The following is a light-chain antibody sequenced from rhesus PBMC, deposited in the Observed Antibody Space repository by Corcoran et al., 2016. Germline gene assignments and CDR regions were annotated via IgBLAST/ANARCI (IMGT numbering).Light chain of an antibody. CDR1: QGINKE. Sequence: DIQMTQSPSSLSATAGDRGTVTCRASQGINKELSWYQQKPGKAPPLLIYAASSLQTGVSSRFSGSGSGTDFTLTISSLQPGDVTTYYCLQNCTTPYIFGQATKVGIK. V-gene: IGKV1-94*01. CDR2: AAS. CDR3: LQNCTTPYI. J-gene: IGKJ2*01.